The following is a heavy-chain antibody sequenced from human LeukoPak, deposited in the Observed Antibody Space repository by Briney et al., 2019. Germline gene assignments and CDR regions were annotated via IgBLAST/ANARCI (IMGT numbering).Heavy chain of an antibody. V-gene: IGHV3-7*01. J-gene: IGHJ3*02. CDR1: GFTFSSYW. CDR3: AREGIPGAFDI. D-gene: IGHD2-21*01. CDR2: IKQDGSEK. Sequence: PGGSLRLSCAAAGFTFSSYWMSWVRQAPGKGLEWVANIKQDGSEKYYVDSVKGRFTISRDNAKNSLYLQMNSLRAEDTAVYYCAREGIPGAFDIWGQGTMVTVSS.